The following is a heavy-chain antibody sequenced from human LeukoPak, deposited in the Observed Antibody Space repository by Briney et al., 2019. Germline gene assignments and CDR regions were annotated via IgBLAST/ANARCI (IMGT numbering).Heavy chain of an antibody. CDR3: ARDLWDGYYYDSSGYLGDWYFDL. V-gene: IGHV3-7*01. CDR1: GFTFSSYA. Sequence: GRSLRLSCSASGFTFSSYAMHWVRQAPGKGLEWVANIKQDGSEKYYVDSVKGRFTISRDNAKNSLYLQMNSLRAEDTAVYYCARDLWDGYYYDSSGYLGDWYFDLWGRGTLVTVSS. J-gene: IGHJ2*01. CDR2: IKQDGSEK. D-gene: IGHD3-22*01.